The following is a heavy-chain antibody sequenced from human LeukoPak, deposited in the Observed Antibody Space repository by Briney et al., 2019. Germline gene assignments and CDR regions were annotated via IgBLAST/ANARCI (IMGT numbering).Heavy chain of an antibody. CDR3: ARRGEAAAKGGRYFDQ. V-gene: IGHV4-34*01. J-gene: IGHJ4*02. D-gene: IGHD6-13*01. Sequence: SETLSLTCAVYGGSFSGYYWSWIRQPPGKGLEWIGEINHSGSTNYNLSLKSRVTISIDTSKNQFSLKLSSVTAADTAVYFCARRGEAAAKGGRYFDQWGQGTLVTVSS. CDR2: INHSGST. CDR1: GGSFSGYY.